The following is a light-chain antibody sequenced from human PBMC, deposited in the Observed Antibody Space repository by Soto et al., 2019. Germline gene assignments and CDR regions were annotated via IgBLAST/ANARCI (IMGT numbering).Light chain of an antibody. CDR3: CSYTGSYSLV. CDR2: DVT. V-gene: IGLV2-11*01. Sequence: QSALTQPRSVSGSPGQSVTISCTGTSSDIGAYDFVSWHQHHPGKAPKVIIYDVTERPSGVPDRFSGSKSGNTASLTISGLQAEDEADYHCCSYTGSYSLVFGGGTKLTVL. J-gene: IGLJ2*01. CDR1: SSDIGAYDF.